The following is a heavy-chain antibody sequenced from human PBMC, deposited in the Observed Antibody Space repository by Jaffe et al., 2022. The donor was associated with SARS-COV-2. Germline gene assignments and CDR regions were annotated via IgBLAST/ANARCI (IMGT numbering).Heavy chain of an antibody. V-gene: IGHV3-53*01. CDR1: GFTVSSNY. Sequence: EVQLVESGGGLIQPGGSLRLSCAASGFTVSSNYMSWVRQAPGKGLEWVSVIYSGGSTYYADSVKGRFTISRDNSKNTLYLQMNSLRAEDTAVYYCARSGGPYSGSYIFDYWGQGTLVTVSS. CDR3: ARSGGPYSGSYIFDY. J-gene: IGHJ4*02. CDR2: IYSGGST. D-gene: IGHD1-26*01.